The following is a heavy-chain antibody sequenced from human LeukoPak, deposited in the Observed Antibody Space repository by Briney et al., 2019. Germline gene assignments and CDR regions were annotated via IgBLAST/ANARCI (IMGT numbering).Heavy chain of an antibody. CDR1: GSTFTSYG. CDR3: AREYSSSLELDY. Sequence: ASVKVSCKASGSTFTSYGISWVRQAPGQGLEWMGWISAYNGHTNYAQKLQGRVTMTTDTSTSTAYMELRSLRSEDTAVYYCAREYSSSLELDYWGQGTLVTVSS. D-gene: IGHD6-6*01. V-gene: IGHV1-18*01. CDR2: ISAYNGHT. J-gene: IGHJ4*02.